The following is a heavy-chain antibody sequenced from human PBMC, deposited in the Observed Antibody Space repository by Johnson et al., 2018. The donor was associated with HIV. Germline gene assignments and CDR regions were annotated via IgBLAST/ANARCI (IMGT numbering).Heavy chain of an antibody. CDR2: ISSSGYST. CDR1: TFTFSGYN. D-gene: IGHD6-19*01. J-gene: IGHJ3*02. CDR3: VSSGCQRCAFDI. V-gene: IGHV3-11*04. Sequence: QVQLVESGGGLVRPGGSLGLSCVASTFTFSGYNMAWIRQAPGKGLECLSYISSSGYSTYYTDSVKGRFTISRDNAKKSLFLQMNSLKAEDTAVYYCVSSGCQRCAFDIWGQGTMVTVSS.